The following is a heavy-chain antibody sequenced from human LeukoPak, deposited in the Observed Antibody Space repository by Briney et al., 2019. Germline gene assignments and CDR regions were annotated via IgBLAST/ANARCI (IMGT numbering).Heavy chain of an antibody. CDR1: GGSFSSYY. D-gene: IGHD6-13*01. J-gene: IGHJ4*02. Sequence: SETLSLTCAVYGGSFSSYYWGWIRQPPGKGLEWIGSIYYSGSTYYNPSLKSRVTISVDTSKNQFSLKLSSVTAADTAVYYCARGEYSSSPAPYDYWGQGTLVTVSS. CDR2: IYYSGST. CDR3: ARGEYSSSPAPYDY. V-gene: IGHV4-39*07.